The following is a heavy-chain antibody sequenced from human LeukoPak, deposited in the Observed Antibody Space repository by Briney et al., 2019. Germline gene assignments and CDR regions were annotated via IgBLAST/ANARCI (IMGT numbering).Heavy chain of an antibody. Sequence: GGSLRPSCAASGFTFSTYNMNWVRQTPGKGLEWVSSITSTSTYIYYADSVKGRFTVSRDNAKNSLFLQMNSLTADDTAVYYCARGPFVFTHYYYYYMDVWGKGTTVTVSS. CDR2: ITSTSTYI. J-gene: IGHJ6*03. V-gene: IGHV3-21*01. D-gene: IGHD2-15*01. CDR3: ARGPFVFTHYYYYYMDV. CDR1: GFTFSTYN.